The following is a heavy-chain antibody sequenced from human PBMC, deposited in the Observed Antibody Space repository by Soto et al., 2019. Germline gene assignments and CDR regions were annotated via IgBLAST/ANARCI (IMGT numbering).Heavy chain of an antibody. V-gene: IGHV4-59*08. Sequence: PSETLSLTCTVSGGSISGYYWSWIRQPPGKGLEWIGNIYYSGSTNYNPSLKSRVTISVDTSKNKFSLKLSSVTAADTAVYYCARHPYSSAWPWRHATLV. CDR2: IYYSGST. J-gene: IGHJ5*02. CDR1: GGSISGYY. CDR3: ARHPYSSAWP. D-gene: IGHD6-19*01.